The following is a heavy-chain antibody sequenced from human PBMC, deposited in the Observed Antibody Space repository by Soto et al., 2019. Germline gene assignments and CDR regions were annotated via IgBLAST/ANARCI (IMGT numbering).Heavy chain of an antibody. D-gene: IGHD3-16*01. V-gene: IGHV4-59*01. CDR1: GGSISSYY. CDR2: IYYSGST. Sequence: QVQLQESGPGLVKPSETLSLTCTVSGGSISSYYWSWIRQPPGKRLEWIGYIYYSGSTNYNPSLTSRVTIPLGTSKNRWPPKLSAVTAAHTALTYSARNGFPIAANLGGHYDCCRGMDVWGQGTTVTVSS. J-gene: IGHJ6*02. CDR3: ARNGFPIAANLGGHYDCCRGMDV.